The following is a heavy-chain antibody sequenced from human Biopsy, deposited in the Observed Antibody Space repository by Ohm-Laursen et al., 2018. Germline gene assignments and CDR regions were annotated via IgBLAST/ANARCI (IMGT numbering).Heavy chain of an antibody. Sequence: GTLSLTCTVSGGSISSDWRSWIRQTPGKGLEWIGYVYYSGITTYNPSLRSRVTISVDTSMNQISLRLQSVTAADTAIYYCTRATNSTGWPYYYFYGMDIWGQGTTVTVSS. V-gene: IGHV4-59*01. CDR3: TRATNSTGWPYYYFYGMDI. J-gene: IGHJ6*02. CDR2: VYYSGIT. D-gene: IGHD2/OR15-2a*01. CDR1: GGSISSDW.